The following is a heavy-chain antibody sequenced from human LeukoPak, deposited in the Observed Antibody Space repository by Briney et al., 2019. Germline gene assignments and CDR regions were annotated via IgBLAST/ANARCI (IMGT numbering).Heavy chain of an antibody. J-gene: IGHJ5*02. D-gene: IGHD3-10*01. CDR1: GFTFSSYS. V-gene: IGHV3-48*04. Sequence: GGSLRLSCAASGFTFSSYSMNWVRQAPGKGLEWVSYISSSSSTIYYADSVKGRFTISRDNAKNSLYLQMNSLRAEDTAVYYCARESGEWFGDLDPWFDPWGQGTLVTVSS. CDR3: ARESGEWFGDLDPWFDP. CDR2: ISSSSSTI.